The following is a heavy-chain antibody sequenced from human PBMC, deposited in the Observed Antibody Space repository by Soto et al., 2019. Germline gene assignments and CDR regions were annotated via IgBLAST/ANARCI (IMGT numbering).Heavy chain of an antibody. CDR3: AKLSPEVTPAYFDY. D-gene: IGHD4-4*01. CDR1: GFTFSNYP. V-gene: IGHV3-23*01. Sequence: GGSLSLSCAASGFTFSNYPMSWVRQAPGKELEWVAVISLGGGRTFYADSVKGRFTISRDNSKNTLYLQMNSLRAEDTAVYYCAKLSPEVTPAYFDYWGQGTLVTVSS. CDR2: ISLGGGRT. J-gene: IGHJ4*02.